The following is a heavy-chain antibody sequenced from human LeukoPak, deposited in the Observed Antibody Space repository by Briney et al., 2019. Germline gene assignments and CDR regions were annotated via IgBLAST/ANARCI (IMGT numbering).Heavy chain of an antibody. V-gene: IGHV1-46*01. CDR1: GGTFSSYA. J-gene: IGHJ4*02. CDR2: INPRGGST. Sequence: ASVKVSCKASGGTFSSYAISWVRQAPGQGPEWMGIINPRGGSTDYAQKFQDRITMTSDTSTSTVYMELKSLTSEDTAVYFCARVGTTGATADNWGQGTLVTVSS. CDR3: ARVGTTGATADN. D-gene: IGHD4-11*01.